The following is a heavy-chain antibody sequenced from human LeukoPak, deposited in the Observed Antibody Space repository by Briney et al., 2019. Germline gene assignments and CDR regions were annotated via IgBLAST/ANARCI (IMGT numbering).Heavy chain of an antibody. Sequence: ASVKVSCKASGYTFTGYYMHWVRQAPGQGLEWMGRINPNSGGTNYAQKFQGRVTMTRDTSISTAYMELSRLRSDDTAVYYCVRAQLGTWGSVYWGQGTLVTVSS. D-gene: IGHD1-14*01. CDR1: GYTFTGYY. V-gene: IGHV1-2*06. J-gene: IGHJ4*02. CDR3: VRAQLGTWGSVY. CDR2: INPNSGGT.